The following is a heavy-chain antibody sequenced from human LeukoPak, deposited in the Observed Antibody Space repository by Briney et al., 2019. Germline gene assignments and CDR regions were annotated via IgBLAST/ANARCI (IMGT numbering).Heavy chain of an antibody. CDR2: IKQDGSEK. Sequence: GGSLRLSCAASGFTFSSYWMSWVRQAPGKGLEWVANIKQDGSEKYYVDSVKGRFTISRDNAKNSLYLQMNSLRAEDTAVYYCAREVYSSCWTDFYYYYYMDVWGKGTTVTVSS. CDR3: AREVYSSCWTDFYYYYYMDV. D-gene: IGHD6-19*01. CDR1: GFTFSSYW. V-gene: IGHV3-7*01. J-gene: IGHJ6*03.